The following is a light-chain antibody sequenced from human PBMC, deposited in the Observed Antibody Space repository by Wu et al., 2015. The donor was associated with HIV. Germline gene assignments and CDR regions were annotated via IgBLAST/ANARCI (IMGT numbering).Light chain of an antibody. V-gene: IGKV3-20*01. Sequence: EIVMTQSPATLSVSPGERATLSCRASQSVSSTYLAWYQQKPGQAPRLLIYGASNRATGIPARFSGSGSGTDFTLTISRLEPEDFAVYYCQQYGRSPSWTFGQGTKVEIK. J-gene: IGKJ1*01. CDR2: GAS. CDR3: QQYGRSPSWT. CDR1: QSVSSTY.